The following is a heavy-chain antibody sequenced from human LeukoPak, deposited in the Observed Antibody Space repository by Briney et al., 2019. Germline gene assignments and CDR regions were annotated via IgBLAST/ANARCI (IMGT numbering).Heavy chain of an antibody. CDR2: IQYDGSNQ. CDR3: AKEGVRGYSYGYGTRNKWFDF. D-gene: IGHD5-18*01. J-gene: IGHJ5*01. V-gene: IGHV3-30*02. Sequence: GGSLRLSCAASGFTFSSYGMHWVRQAPGKGLEWVAYIQYDGSNQQYADSVKGRFSISRDNSKNILYLQMNSLRAEDTAVYYCAKEGVRGYSYGYGTRNKWFDFWGQGTLVTVSS. CDR1: GFTFSSYG.